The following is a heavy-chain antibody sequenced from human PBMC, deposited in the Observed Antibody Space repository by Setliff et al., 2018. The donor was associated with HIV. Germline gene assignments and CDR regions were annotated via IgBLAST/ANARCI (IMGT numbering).Heavy chain of an antibody. V-gene: IGHV4-39*01. CDR3: ARLTSITMIVVVILDAFDI. CDR1: GGSISSSSYY. D-gene: IGHD3-22*01. CDR2: IYYSGST. J-gene: IGHJ3*02. Sequence: PSETLSLTCTVSGGSISSSSYYWGWIRQPPGKGLEWIGSIYYSGSTYYNPSLKSRVTISVDTSKNQFSLKLSSVTAADTAVYYCARLTSITMIVVVILDAFDIWGQGTMVTV.